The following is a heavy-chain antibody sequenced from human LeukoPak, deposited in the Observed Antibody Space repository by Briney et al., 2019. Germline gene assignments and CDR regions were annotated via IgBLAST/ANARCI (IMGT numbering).Heavy chain of an antibody. J-gene: IGHJ4*02. CDR3: ARDLDYDSSGLDY. V-gene: IGHV3-7*05. CDR2: IKHDGSEK. D-gene: IGHD3-22*01. Sequence: GGSLRLSCAASGFTFSRYWMNWVRQAPGKGLEWVANIKHDGSEKYYVDPVKGRFTISRDNVKNSLSLQMHSLRAEDTAVYFCARDLDYDSSGLDYWGQGTLVTVSS. CDR1: GFTFSRYW.